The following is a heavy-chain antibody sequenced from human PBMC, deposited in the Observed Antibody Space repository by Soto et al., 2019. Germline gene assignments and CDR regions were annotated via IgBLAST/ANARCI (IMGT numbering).Heavy chain of an antibody. CDR1: GYTFTSYA. D-gene: IGHD3-10*01. CDR3: ARVGNYYGSGSYDYYYYYGMDV. J-gene: IGHJ6*02. V-gene: IGHV1-18*01. Sequence: ASVKVSCKASGYTFTSYAIHWVRQAPGQRLEWMGWISAYNGNTNYAQKLQGRVTMTTDTSTSTAYMELRSLRSDDTAVYYCARVGNYYGSGSYDYYYYYGMDVWGQGTTVTVSS. CDR2: ISAYNGNT.